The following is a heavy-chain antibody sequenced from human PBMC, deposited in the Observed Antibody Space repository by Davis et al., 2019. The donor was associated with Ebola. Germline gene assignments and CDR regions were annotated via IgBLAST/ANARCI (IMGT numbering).Heavy chain of an antibody. J-gene: IGHJ5*01. CDR2: IVVARDDT. Sequence: SVKVSCKASGFTFNNSAVQWVRQARGQPLEWIGWIVVARDDTKYAQTLQERVTITRDMSTDTAYMELSGLRSEDTAVYYCARGRKVARMGSWFDSWGQGTLVTVSS. V-gene: IGHV1-58*01. CDR3: ARGRKVARMGSWFDS. D-gene: IGHD5-12*01. CDR1: GFTFNNSA.